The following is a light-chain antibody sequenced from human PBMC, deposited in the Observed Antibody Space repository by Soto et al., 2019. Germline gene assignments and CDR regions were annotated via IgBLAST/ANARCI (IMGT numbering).Light chain of an antibody. Sequence: QSALSQPRSVSASPGQSVTISCTGTNSDVGAFDYVSWYRQHPGKAPELMIYDVNKRPSGVPDRFSGSKSGNTASLTISGLQADDEADYYCCSYAGSFTLWVFGGGTEVTVL. CDR3: CSYAGSFTLWV. J-gene: IGLJ1*01. V-gene: IGLV2-11*01. CDR1: NSDVGAFDY. CDR2: DVN.